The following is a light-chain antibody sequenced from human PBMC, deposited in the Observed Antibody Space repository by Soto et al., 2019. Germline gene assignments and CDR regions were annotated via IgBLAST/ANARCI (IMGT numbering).Light chain of an antibody. CDR3: QQSYSTPFT. CDR2: KAS. Sequence: DLQMTQSPSTLSSSLGDSVTITCRASQSISSWLAWYQQNTGKAPKLLIYKASSLQSGVPSRLSGSGSGTDLNLTISSLQPEDFATYYCQQSYSTPFTXGQGTRLDIK. CDR1: QSISSW. J-gene: IGKJ5*01. V-gene: IGKV1-39*01.